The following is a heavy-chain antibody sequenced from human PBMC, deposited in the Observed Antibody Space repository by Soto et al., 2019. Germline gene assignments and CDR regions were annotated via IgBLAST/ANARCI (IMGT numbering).Heavy chain of an antibody. CDR3: ARAGLLEASSYGLLDS. Sequence: PSETLSLTCSVSGGSISGHYWTRFRQSPGKGLEWIGYIFYSGSTNYNPSLKSRVTISVDASKNQFSPRLSSVTAAATAVYFCARAGLLEASSYGLLDSWGQGSLVTVS. V-gene: IGHV4-59*11. CDR2: IFYSGST. D-gene: IGHD3-3*01. CDR1: GGSISGHY. J-gene: IGHJ4*02.